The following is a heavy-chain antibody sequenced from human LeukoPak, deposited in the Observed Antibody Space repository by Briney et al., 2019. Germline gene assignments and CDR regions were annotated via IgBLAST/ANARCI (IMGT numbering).Heavy chain of an antibody. Sequence: GGSLRLSCAASGFSFSNYGIHWVRQAPGKGLEWVAVISYDGNNKYYADSVKGRFTISRDNSKNTLYLQMNSLRAEDAAVYYCAKDRGGAYYESSVDIWGQGTMVTVSS. D-gene: IGHD3-22*01. CDR3: AKDRGGAYYESSVDI. J-gene: IGHJ3*02. V-gene: IGHV3-30*18. CDR1: GFSFSNYG. CDR2: ISYDGNNK.